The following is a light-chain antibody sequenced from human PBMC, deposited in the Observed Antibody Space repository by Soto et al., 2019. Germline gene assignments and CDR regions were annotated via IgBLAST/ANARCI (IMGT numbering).Light chain of an antibody. Sequence: AIQMTQSPSSLSASVGDRVIITCRASQGIRNDLGWYQQKPGKDRKLQIYAASSLQSGVTSRFSGSGSGTEFTLTISSAQPEDFATYYCLQDYNYPLTFGGGTKVEIK. J-gene: IGKJ4*01. V-gene: IGKV1-6*01. CDR3: LQDYNYPLT. CDR2: AAS. CDR1: QGIRND.